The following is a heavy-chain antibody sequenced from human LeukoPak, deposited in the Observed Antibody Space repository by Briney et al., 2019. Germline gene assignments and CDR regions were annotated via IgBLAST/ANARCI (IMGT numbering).Heavy chain of an antibody. Sequence: TSSETLSLTCAVSGYSIGSGHYWGWIRQPPGKGLEWIGSIYHSGSTYYNPSLKSRVTISLDTSKNQFSLKLSSVTAADTAVYYCAKHSRGCGSTSCYNFDFWGQGALVTVSS. CDR1: GYSIGSGHY. CDR3: AKHSRGCGSTSCYNFDF. CDR2: IYHSGST. D-gene: IGHD2-2*02. V-gene: IGHV4-38-2*01. J-gene: IGHJ4*02.